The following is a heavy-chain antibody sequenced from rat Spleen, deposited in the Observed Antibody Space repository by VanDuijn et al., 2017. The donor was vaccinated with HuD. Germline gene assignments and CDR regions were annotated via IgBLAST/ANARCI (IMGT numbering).Heavy chain of an antibody. CDR2: TSTGGGNT. Sequence: EVQLVESGGGLVQPGRSLQLSCAASGFTFRDYYMAWVRQAPKKGLERVASTSTGGGNTYHRDSVKGRFTISRDNAKSTLYLQMDSLRSEDTATYYCARLNYYYDGSYYYYFDYWGQGVMVTVSS. J-gene: IGHJ2*01. CDR3: ARLNYYYDGSYYYYFDY. V-gene: IGHV5-25*01. CDR1: GFTFRDYY. D-gene: IGHD1-12*02.